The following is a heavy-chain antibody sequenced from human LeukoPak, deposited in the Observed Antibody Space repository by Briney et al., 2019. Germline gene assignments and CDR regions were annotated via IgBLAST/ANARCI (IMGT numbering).Heavy chain of an antibody. CDR3: ARTKYGDYADY. CDR2: IYYSGGT. CDR1: GGSLSTYY. Sequence: SETLSLTCTVSGGSLSTYYWSWIRQPPGKGLEWIGFIYYSGGTNYNPSLKSRVTISVDTSKNQFSLKLSSVTAADTAVYYCARTKYGDYADYWGHGTLVTVSS. D-gene: IGHD4-17*01. V-gene: IGHV4-59*01. J-gene: IGHJ4*01.